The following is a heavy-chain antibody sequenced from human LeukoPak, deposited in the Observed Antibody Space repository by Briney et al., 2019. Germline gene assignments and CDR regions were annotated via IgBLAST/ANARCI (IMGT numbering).Heavy chain of an antibody. CDR3: ARESLRPT. CDR2: ISAYNGDT. CDR1: GYTFSKFG. J-gene: IGHJ4*02. Sequence: GASVKVSCKASGYTFSKFGISWVRQAPGQGLEWMGWISAYNGDTNCAQEFQGRITMTIDTSTNTAYMELRSLKSDDTAVYYGARESLRPTWGQGTLVTVSS. V-gene: IGHV1-18*01. D-gene: IGHD5-12*01.